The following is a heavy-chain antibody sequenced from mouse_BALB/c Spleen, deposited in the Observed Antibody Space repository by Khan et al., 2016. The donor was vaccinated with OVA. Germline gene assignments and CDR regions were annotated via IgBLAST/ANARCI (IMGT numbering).Heavy chain of an antibody. J-gene: IGHJ3*01. CDR2: INTGGDSI. D-gene: IGHD2-4*01. CDR1: GFTFSTYA. Sequence: EVELVESGGDLVKPGGSLKLSCAASGFTFSTYAMSWVRQTPDKRLEWVATINTGGDSIYYPDSVRGRFAISRDNAKTTLYLQMTSLRYEDTAMYYCARHNYVPFAYWGQGTLVTVSA. V-gene: IGHV5-6*01. CDR3: ARHNYVPFAY.